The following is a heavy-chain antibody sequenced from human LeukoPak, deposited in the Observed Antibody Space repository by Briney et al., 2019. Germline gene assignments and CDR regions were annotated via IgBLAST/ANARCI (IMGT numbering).Heavy chain of an antibody. Sequence: SETLSLTCSVFGGFISSSSYSWAWIPQPPGKGLEWIGSAYYSGSTYYNPPLKSRVTISTAKNQLSLKVSSVTAADTAVYYCAYGMDVWGEGTTVTVSS. CDR1: GGFISSSSYS. V-gene: IGHV4-39*01. CDR2: AYYSGST. CDR3: AYGMDV. J-gene: IGHJ6*04.